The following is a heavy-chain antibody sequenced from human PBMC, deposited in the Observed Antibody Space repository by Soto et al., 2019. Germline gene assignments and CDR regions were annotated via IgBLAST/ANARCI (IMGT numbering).Heavy chain of an antibody. D-gene: IGHD3-9*01. J-gene: IGHJ4*02. CDR1: GFTFTSSA. V-gene: IGHV1-58*02. Sequence: ASVKVSCKASGFTFTSSAMQWVRQARGQRLEWIGWIVVGSGNTNYAQKFQERVTITRDMSTSTAYMELSSLRSEDTAVYYCAAVRYDILTGPDYWGQGTLVTVSS. CDR2: IVVGSGNT. CDR3: AAVRYDILTGPDY.